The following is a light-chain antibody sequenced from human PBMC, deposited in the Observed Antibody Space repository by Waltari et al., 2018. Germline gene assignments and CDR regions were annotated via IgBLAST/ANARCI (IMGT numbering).Light chain of an antibody. V-gene: IGKV4-1*01. CDR1: PSVLYNSNKKNH. Sequence: DIVMTQSPDSLAVSLGERAPIHCKSSPSVLYNSNKKNHLAWDQQKPGQPPKLLLYWASTRESGVPDRFSGSGSGTDFTLTITSLQAEDVAVYYCQQHYSSPPTFGQGTKVEIK. J-gene: IGKJ1*01. CDR2: WAS. CDR3: QQHYSSPPT.